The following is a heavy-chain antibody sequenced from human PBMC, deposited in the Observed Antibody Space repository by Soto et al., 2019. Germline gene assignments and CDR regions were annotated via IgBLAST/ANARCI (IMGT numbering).Heavy chain of an antibody. CDR2: ISSDGFTQ. J-gene: IGHJ4*02. V-gene: IGHV3-30*09. Sequence: QVQLVESGGGVVQPGTSLRLSCAASGFTFNTFAMHWVRRAPGRGLEWVAVISSDGFTQYYADSIRGRFAISRDNSKNTLYLQMNSLRGDDTAVYYCARAPTSRFDYWGQGTLVTVSA. CDR1: GFTFNTFA. CDR3: ARAPTSRFDY.